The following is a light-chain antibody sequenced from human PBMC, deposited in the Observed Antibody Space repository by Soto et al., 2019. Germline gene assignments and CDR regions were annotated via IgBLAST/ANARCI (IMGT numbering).Light chain of an antibody. Sequence: RFTQWSASVPACVGDRGTITCRASQGIRWLDWYQQRLGKAPNLLIYDASTLQTGVPSRFSGILYGIAGSITLRHLQTGDRSTLDGQQANSFPLTFSGGTKVEIK. CDR3: QQANSFPLT. CDR1: QGIRW. V-gene: IGKV1D-12*01. J-gene: IGKJ4*01. CDR2: DAS.